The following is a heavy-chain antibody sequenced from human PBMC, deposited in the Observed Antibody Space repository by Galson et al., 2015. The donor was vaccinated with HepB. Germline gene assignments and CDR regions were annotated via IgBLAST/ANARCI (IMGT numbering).Heavy chain of an antibody. CDR2: FYYRESP. V-gene: IGHV4-39*01. CDR3: ARHILDTSAFFDY. D-gene: IGHD3-10*01. CDR1: GGSTRSSSYY. Sequence: SETLSLTCTVSGGSTRSSSYYWGWIRQPPGKGLEWIGTFYYRESPYYNPSLKSRVTISEDSSKNQVSLKLTFVTAADTAVYYCARHILDTSAFFDYWGQGTLGAVSS. J-gene: IGHJ4*01.